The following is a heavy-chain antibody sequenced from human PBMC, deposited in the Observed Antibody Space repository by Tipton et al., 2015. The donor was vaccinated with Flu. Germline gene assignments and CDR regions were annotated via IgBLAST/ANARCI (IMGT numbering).Heavy chain of an antibody. CDR3: ARTEPRTLYYFDF. V-gene: IGHV4-59*08. Sequence: LRLSCIVSSGSLSSFYWNWIRQSPGKGLEWIGYIYNSVYTKYNPSLKSRVTISVDTSKNQFSLKPTSVTAADTAVYYCARTEPRTLYYFDFWGQGTLVTVSS. CDR1: SGSLSSFY. D-gene: IGHD1-14*01. CDR2: IYNSVYT. J-gene: IGHJ4*02.